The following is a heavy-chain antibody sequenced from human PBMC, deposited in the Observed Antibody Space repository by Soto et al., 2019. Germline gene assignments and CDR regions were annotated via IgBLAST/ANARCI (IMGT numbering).Heavy chain of an antibody. J-gene: IGHJ4*02. V-gene: IGHV4-34*01. CDR1: GASFHGYS. D-gene: IGHD5-18*01. CDR2: ISYRGST. Sequence: SETLSLTCNVSGASFHGYSWSWFRQPPGKGLEWIGDISYRGSTSYSPSLKSRLMISLDTSNNQFSLRLASVTAADTAFYYCARALLGFSYGYGGYFDPWGPGTLVTVSS. CDR3: ARALLGFSYGYGGYFDP.